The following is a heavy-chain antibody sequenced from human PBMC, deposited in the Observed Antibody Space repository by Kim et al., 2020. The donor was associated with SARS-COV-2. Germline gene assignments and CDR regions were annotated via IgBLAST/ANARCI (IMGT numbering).Heavy chain of an antibody. CDR1: GFTFSSHG. V-gene: IGHV3-33*01. Sequence: GGSLRLSCAASGFTFSSHGMHWVRLAPGKGLEWVAVIWYDASQKYYADSVEGRFTISRDNSKNTLFLQMNSLRAEDTAVFYCARDRGINKWYGIDYWGQGTLVTVSS. CDR2: IWYDASQK. D-gene: IGHD2-15*01. CDR3: ARDRGINKWYGIDY. J-gene: IGHJ4*02.